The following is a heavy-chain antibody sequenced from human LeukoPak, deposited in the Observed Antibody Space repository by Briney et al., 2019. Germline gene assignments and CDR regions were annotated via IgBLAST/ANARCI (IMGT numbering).Heavy chain of an antibody. CDR1: GFTFSSYA. D-gene: IGHD2-15*01. CDR3: AKDRAVVAAFNWFDP. V-gene: IGHV3-23*01. Sequence: GGSLRLSCAASGFTFSSYAMSWVRQAPGKGLEWVSAISGSGGSAYYADSVKGRFTISRDNSKNTLYLQMNSLRAEDTAVYYCAKDRAVVAAFNWFDPWGQGTLVTVSS. CDR2: ISGSGGSA. J-gene: IGHJ5*02.